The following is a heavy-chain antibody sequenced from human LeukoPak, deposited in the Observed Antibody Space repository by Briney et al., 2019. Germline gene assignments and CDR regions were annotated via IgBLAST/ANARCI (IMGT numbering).Heavy chain of an antibody. CDR3: ARRPYSSSSRGNYYYMDV. V-gene: IGHV4-34*01. J-gene: IGHJ6*03. CDR1: GGSFSGYC. Sequence: SETLSLTCAVYGGSFSGYCWSWIRQPPGKGLEWIGEINHSGSTNYNPSLKSRVTISVDTSKNQFSLKLSSVTAADTAVYYCARRPYSSSSRGNYYYMDVWGKGTTVTVSS. CDR2: INHSGST. D-gene: IGHD6-6*01.